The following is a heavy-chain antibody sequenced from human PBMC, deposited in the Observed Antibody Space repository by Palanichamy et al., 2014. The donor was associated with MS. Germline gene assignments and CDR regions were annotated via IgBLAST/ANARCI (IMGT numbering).Heavy chain of an antibody. J-gene: IGHJ4*02. V-gene: IGHV3-33*08. D-gene: IGHD3-10*01. Sequence: QVQLVESGGGVVHPGGSLRLSCTVSGLIFSDHGMHWFRLAPGKGLEWVAVIWFDGSRKYYEDSVEGRFTISRDNSKNTLYLQMNSLRVEDTAMYYCARWLGDPNFSFDYWGQGTLVTVSS. CDR2: IWFDGSRK. CDR1: GLIFSDHG. CDR3: ARWLGDPNFSFDY.